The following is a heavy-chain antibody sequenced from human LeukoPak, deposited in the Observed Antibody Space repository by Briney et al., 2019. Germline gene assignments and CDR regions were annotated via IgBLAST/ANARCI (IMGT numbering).Heavy chain of an antibody. Sequence: GGSLRLSCAASGFTFSGYAMTWVHQAPGKGLEWVSIISGTGGSTYYADSVKGRFTISRDNPKNTQYLQMDSLRAEDTAVYYCGKERSNYFDYWGQGTLVTVSS. J-gene: IGHJ4*02. D-gene: IGHD4-17*01. V-gene: IGHV3-23*01. CDR1: GFTFSGYA. CDR3: GKERSNYFDY. CDR2: ISGTGGST.